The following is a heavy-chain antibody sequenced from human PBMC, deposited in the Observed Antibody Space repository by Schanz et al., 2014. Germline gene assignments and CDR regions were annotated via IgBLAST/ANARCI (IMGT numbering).Heavy chain of an antibody. V-gene: IGHV1-3*04. J-gene: IGHJ4*02. Sequence: QVHLVQSGAEVKRPGASVKVSCKASEYSFTSYSMHWVRQAPGQRLEWMGWINTGSGDTKYSQNFQGRVTMTTDTSTSTVYMELRSLRSDDTAVYYCARSAGRDFWSGYYTRFGYWGQGTLITVSS. CDR3: ARSAGRDFWSGYYTRFGY. D-gene: IGHD3-3*01. CDR1: EYSFTSYS. CDR2: INTGSGDT.